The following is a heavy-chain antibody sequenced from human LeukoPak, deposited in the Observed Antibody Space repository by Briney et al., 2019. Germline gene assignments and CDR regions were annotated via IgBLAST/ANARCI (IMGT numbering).Heavy chain of an antibody. V-gene: IGHV4-59*12. Sequence: PSETLSLTCTVSGGSISSYYWSWIRQPPGKGLEWIGYIYYSGSTNYNPSLKSRVTISVDTSKNQFSLKLSSVTAADTAVYYCARGAAAGRSFDIWGQGTMVTVSS. J-gene: IGHJ3*02. CDR3: ARGAAAGRSFDI. CDR1: GGSISSYY. CDR2: IYYSGST. D-gene: IGHD6-13*01.